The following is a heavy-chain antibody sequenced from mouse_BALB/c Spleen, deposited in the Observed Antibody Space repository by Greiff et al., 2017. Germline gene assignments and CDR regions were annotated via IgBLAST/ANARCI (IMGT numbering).Heavy chain of an antibody. V-gene: IGHV3-6*02. CDR1: GYSITSGYY. D-gene: IGHD1-1*01. CDR2: ISYDGSN. Sequence: EVQRVESGPGLVKPSQSLSLTCSVTGYSITSGYYWNWIRQFPGNKLEWMGYISYDGSNNYNPSLKNRISITRDTSKNQFFLKLNSVTTEDTATYYCARERDYYGPFDYWGQGTTLTVSS. CDR3: ARERDYYGPFDY. J-gene: IGHJ2*01.